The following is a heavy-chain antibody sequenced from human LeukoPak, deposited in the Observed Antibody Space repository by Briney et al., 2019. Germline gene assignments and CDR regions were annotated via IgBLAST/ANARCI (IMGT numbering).Heavy chain of an antibody. J-gene: IGHJ3*02. Sequence: SETLSLTCTVSGGSISSYHWSWLRQPPGKGLEWIGYIYYSGSTNYNPSLKSRVNISVDTSKNQFSLKLSSVTAADTAVYYCARGTVSAFDIWSQGTMVTVSS. V-gene: IGHV4-59*08. CDR2: IYYSGST. CDR1: GGSISSYH. D-gene: IGHD4-17*01. CDR3: ARGTVSAFDI.